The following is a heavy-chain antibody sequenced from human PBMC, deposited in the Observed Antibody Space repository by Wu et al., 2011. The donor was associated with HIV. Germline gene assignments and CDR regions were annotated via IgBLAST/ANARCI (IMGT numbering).Heavy chain of an antibody. CDR3: TRGRTIRRASDF. J-gene: IGHJ4*02. V-gene: IGHV1-69*06. Sequence: QVQLVQSGDEVKKPGASVKVSCKASGKGFPTSIVTWVRQAPGQGLEWMGGIITIFDTVNYAQKFQGRVTFTSDKSTHTGYMELNSLTSEDTAVYFCTRGRTIRRASDFWGQGTLVIVSS. D-gene: IGHD3-10*01. CDR1: GKGFPTSI. CDR2: IITIFDTV.